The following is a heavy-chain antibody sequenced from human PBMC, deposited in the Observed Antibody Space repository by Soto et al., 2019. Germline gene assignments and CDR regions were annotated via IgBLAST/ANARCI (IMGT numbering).Heavy chain of an antibody. CDR2: IIPILGIA. CDR1: GGTFSSYT. Sequence: QVQLVQSGAEVKKPGSSVKVSCKASGGTFSSYTISWVRQAPGQGLEWMGRIIPILGIANYAQKCQGRVTMTADKSTSTAYMELSSLRSEDTAVYYCASLMSSGYYYGMDVWGQGTTVTVSS. CDR3: ASLMSSGYYYGMDV. V-gene: IGHV1-69*02. J-gene: IGHJ6*02. D-gene: IGHD3-10*01.